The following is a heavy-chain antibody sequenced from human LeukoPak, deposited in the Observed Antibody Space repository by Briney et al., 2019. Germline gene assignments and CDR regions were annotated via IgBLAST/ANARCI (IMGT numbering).Heavy chain of an antibody. CDR2: ISAYNGNT. Sequence: GASVKVSWKASGYTFTSYGISWVRQAPGQGLEWMGWISAYNGNTNYAQKLQGRVTMTTDTSTSTAYMELRSLRSDDTAVYYCARDLFRSGYDFNAKAIHYYYGMDVWGQGTTATVSS. D-gene: IGHD5-12*01. V-gene: IGHV1-18*01. CDR3: ARDLFRSGYDFNAKAIHYYYGMDV. J-gene: IGHJ6*02. CDR1: GYTFTSYG.